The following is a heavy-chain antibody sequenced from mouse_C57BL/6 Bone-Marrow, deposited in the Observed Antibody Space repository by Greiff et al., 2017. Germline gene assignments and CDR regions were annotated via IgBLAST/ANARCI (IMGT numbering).Heavy chain of an antibody. V-gene: IGHV2-5*01. CDR3: AKNYRGSFYAMDY. CDR1: GFSLTSYG. D-gene: IGHD1-1*01. J-gene: IGHJ4*01. CDR2: IWRGGST. Sequence: QVQLKQSGPGLVQPSQSLSITCTVSGFSLTSYGVHWVRQSPGKGLEWLGVIWRGGSTDYNAAFMSRLSITKDNSKSQVFIKMNSLQADDTAIYYCAKNYRGSFYAMDYWGQGTSVTVSS.